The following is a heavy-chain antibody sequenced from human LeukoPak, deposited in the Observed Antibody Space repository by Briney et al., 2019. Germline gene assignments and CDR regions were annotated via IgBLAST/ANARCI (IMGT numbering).Heavy chain of an antibody. Sequence: SETLSLTCTVSGGSISSSSYYWGWIRQPPGKGLGWIGSIYYSGSTYYNPSLKSRVTISVDTSKNQFSLKLSSVTAADTAVYYCARGIYDFWSGYYKGNWFDPWGQGTLVTVSS. J-gene: IGHJ5*02. V-gene: IGHV4-39*01. CDR2: IYYSGST. D-gene: IGHD3-3*01. CDR3: ARGIYDFWSGYYKGNWFDP. CDR1: GGSISSSSYY.